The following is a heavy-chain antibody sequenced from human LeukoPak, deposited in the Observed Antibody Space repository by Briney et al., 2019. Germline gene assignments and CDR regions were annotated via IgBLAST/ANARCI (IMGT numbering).Heavy chain of an antibody. CDR3: ARVFRDADAFDI. CDR2: IYSGGST. D-gene: IGHD5-24*01. J-gene: IGHJ3*02. V-gene: IGHV3-53*01. CDR1: GFTFSSYA. Sequence: PGGSLRLSCAASGFTFSSYAMHWVRQAPGKGLEWVSVIYSGGSTYYADSVKGRFTISRDNSKNTLYLQMNSLRAEDTAVYYCARVFRDADAFDIWGQGTMVTVSS.